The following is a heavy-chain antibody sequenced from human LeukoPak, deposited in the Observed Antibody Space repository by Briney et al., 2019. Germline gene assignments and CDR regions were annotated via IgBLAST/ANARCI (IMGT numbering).Heavy chain of an antibody. CDR2: INPSGGST. D-gene: IGHD3-22*01. CDR3: ARVARAPYYEVDY. CDR1: GGTFSSYA. J-gene: IGHJ4*02. V-gene: IGHV1-46*01. Sequence: ASVKVSCKASGGTFSSYAISWVRQAPGQGLEWMGIINPSGGSTSYAQKFQGRVTMTRDTSTSTVYMELSSLRSEDTAVYYCARVARAPYYEVDYWGQGTLVTVSS.